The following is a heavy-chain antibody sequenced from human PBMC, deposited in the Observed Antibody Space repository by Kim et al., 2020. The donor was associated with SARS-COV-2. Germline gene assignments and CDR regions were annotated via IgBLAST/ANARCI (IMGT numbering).Heavy chain of an antibody. V-gene: IGHV3-48*02. CDR3: ASRGYYIDF. J-gene: IGHJ4*02. D-gene: IGHD6-13*01. Sequence: SIIYYADSVEGRFTISRDNAKNSVSLQMNSLRDEDTAMYYCASRGYYIDFWGQGTLVTVSS. CDR2: SII.